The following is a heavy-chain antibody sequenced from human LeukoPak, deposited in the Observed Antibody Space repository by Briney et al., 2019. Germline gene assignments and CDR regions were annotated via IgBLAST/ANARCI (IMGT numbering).Heavy chain of an antibody. J-gene: IGHJ3*02. D-gene: IGHD3-9*01. Sequence: ASVKVSCKASGYTFTSYGISWVRQAPGQGLEWMGWISAYNGNTNYAQKLQGRVTMTTDTSTSTAYMELRSLRSDDTAVYYCAILTYYDILTGYYHDAFDIWGQGTMATVSS. V-gene: IGHV1-18*01. CDR2: ISAYNGNT. CDR1: GYTFTSYG. CDR3: AILTYYDILTGYYHDAFDI.